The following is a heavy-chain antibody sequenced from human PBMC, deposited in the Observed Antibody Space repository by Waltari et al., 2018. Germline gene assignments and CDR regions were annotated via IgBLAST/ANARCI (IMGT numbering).Heavy chain of an antibody. V-gene: IGHV1-69*12. J-gene: IGHJ5*02. Sequence: QVQLVQSGAEVRKPGSSVKVSCQASGGTFGSYAITWVRQAPGEGLEWMGGIIPIVGTAPNYAQKFQGRLTFTADESTATVYMDLSSLRSDDTAVYYCARRQLGGAFDPWGQGTLVSVSS. D-gene: IGHD3-16*01. CDR1: GGTFGSYA. CDR3: ARRQLGGAFDP. CDR2: IIPIVGTA.